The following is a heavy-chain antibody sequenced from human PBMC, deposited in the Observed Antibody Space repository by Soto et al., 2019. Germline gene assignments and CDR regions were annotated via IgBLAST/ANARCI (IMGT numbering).Heavy chain of an antibody. CDR2: IIPIFGTA. Sequence: QVQLVQSGAEVKKPXSXVXXXXXXXGXTXXXXXXXXVXXXXXQXXXXXGGIIPIFGTANYAQKFQGRVTITADESTSTAYMELSSLRSEDTAVYYCARDAGIAAGEWSWFDPWGQGTLVTVSS. V-gene: IGHV1-69*01. J-gene: IGHJ5*02. CDR1: GXTXXXXX. CDR3: ARDAGIAAGEWSWFDP. D-gene: IGHD6-13*01.